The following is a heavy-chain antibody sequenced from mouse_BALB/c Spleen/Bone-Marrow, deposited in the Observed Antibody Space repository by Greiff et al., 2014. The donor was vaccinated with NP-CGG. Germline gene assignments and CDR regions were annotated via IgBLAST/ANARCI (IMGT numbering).Heavy chain of an antibody. CDR1: GHTFTTYW. Sequence: QVQLKESGPELAKPGASVQMSCKASGHTFTTYWMHWVKQRPGQGLEWIGYIDPRTGYTEYNQKFKDKATLTADKSSNTAYMQLRSLTSVDSAVYYCARYWDTYWGQGTQVTVSA. D-gene: IGHD4-1*01. J-gene: IGHJ3*01. CDR2: IDPRTGYT. CDR3: ARYWDTY. V-gene: IGHV1-7*01.